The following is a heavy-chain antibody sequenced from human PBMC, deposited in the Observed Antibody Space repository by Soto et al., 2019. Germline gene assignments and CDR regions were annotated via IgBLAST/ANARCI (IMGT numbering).Heavy chain of an antibody. V-gene: IGHV1-24*01. D-gene: IGHD7-27*01. Sequence: ASVKVSFKVSGYTLTELSMHWVRQAPGKGLEWMGGFDPEDGETIYAQKFQGRVTMTEDTSTDTAYMELSSLRSEDTAVYYCARASDSALGPFAFDYWGQGTLVTVSS. CDR2: FDPEDGET. J-gene: IGHJ4*02. CDR1: GYTLTELS. CDR3: ARASDSALGPFAFDY.